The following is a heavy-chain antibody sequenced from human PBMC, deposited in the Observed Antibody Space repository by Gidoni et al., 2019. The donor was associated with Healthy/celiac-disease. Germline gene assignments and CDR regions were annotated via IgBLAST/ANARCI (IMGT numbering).Heavy chain of an antibody. CDR3: ARGRGWRWFDP. Sequence: VQLQQWGAGLLKPSETLSLTGAVFGGAFSGSYWSWIRQPPGKGLEWIGEIKHSGSTNYNPSLKSRVTISVDTSKNQFSLKLSSVTAADTAVYDCARGRGWRWFDPWGQGTLVTVSS. CDR2: IKHSGST. J-gene: IGHJ5*02. V-gene: IGHV4-34*01. D-gene: IGHD6-19*01. CDR1: GGAFSGSY.